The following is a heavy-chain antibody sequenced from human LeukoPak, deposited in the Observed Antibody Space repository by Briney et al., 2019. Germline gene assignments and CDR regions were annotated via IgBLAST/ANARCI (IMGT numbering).Heavy chain of an antibody. J-gene: IGHJ4*02. Sequence: PGGSLRLSCVASGFTFSRHTIHWVRQAPGKGLEWVAVIESDGANKSHEDSVTGRFTISRDNSKITLYLQMNSLRHQDTALYFCARQDISLDDGGEGTLVAVSS. CDR2: IESDGANK. D-gene: IGHD3-3*02. V-gene: IGHV3-30-3*01. CDR1: GFTFSRHT. CDR3: ARQDISLDD.